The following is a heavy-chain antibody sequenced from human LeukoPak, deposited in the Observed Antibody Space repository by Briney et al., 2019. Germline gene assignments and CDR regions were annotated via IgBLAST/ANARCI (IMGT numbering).Heavy chain of an antibody. CDR3: ARGYYFDSGSFFED. CDR1: GDPITSGAYF. V-gene: IGHV4-31*03. CDR2: IYYTRST. D-gene: IGHD3-10*01. J-gene: IGHJ4*02. Sequence: PSQTLSLTCTVSGDPITSGAYFWNWIRQQPGKGLEWIGYIYYTRSTNYNPSLESRVTILLDTSKNEFSLRLSSVTAADTAVYYCARGYYFDSGSFFEDWGQGTLVTVSS.